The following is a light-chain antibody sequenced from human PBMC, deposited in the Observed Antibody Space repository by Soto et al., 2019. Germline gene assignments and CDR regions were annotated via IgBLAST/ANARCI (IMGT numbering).Light chain of an antibody. V-gene: IGKV1-33*01. CDR3: QLYKNVILT. CDR1: EDVSDY. J-gene: IGKJ4*01. CDR2: DAS. Sequence: DIKMTQSPSSLSASVGDSVTLTCQASEDVSDYVNWYQQKPGRAPKLLIYDASKLETGVPSRFSGSGSGTDFTFTIRDLQPEDFATYYCQLYKNVILTFDGGTRVDI.